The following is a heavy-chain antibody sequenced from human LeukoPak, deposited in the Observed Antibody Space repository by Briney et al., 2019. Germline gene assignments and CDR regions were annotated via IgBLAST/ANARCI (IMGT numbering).Heavy chain of an antibody. CDR3: ARGFPRFADY. V-gene: IGHV4-34*01. CDR1: GGSFSGYY. CDR2: INHSGST. D-gene: IGHD2/OR15-2a*01. J-gene: IGHJ4*02. Sequence: SETLSLTCAVYGGSFSGYYWSWIRQPPGKGLEWIGEINHSGSTNYNPSLKSRVTTSVDTSKNQFSLKPSSVTAADTAVYYCARGFPRFADYWGQGTLVTVSS.